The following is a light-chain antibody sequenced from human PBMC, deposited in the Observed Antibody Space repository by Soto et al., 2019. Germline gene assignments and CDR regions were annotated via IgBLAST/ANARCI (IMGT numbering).Light chain of an antibody. Sequence: DIQMTQSPSTLSGSVGDRVTITCRASQSISSWLAWYQQKPGKAPKLLIYDASSLESGVPSRFSGSGSGTEFTLTISSLQPDDYATYYCQQYQTFWTFGQGTKV. CDR3: QQYQTFWT. V-gene: IGKV1-5*01. CDR2: DAS. CDR1: QSISSW. J-gene: IGKJ1*01.